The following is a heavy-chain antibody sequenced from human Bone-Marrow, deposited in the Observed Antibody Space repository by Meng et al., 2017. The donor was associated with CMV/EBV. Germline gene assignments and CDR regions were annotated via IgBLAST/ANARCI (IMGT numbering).Heavy chain of an antibody. J-gene: IGHJ6*02. CDR3: TRPFSGSYYYYGMDV. V-gene: IGHV3-73*01. Sequence: GESLKISSAASGFTFSGSAMHWVRQASGKGLEWVGRIRSKANSYATAYAASVKGRFTISRDDSKNTAYLQMNSLKTEDTAVYYCTRPFSGSYYYYGMDVWGQGTTVTVSS. D-gene: IGHD1-26*01. CDR2: IRSKANSYAT. CDR1: GFTFSGSA.